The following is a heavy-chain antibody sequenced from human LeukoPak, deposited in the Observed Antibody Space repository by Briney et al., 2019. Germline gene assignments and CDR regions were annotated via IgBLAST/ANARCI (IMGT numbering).Heavy chain of an antibody. D-gene: IGHD7-27*01. Sequence: GGSLRLSCAATGFNFRKHWMSWVRQSTGKGLECVAKIQEDGNEMHYVDSVKGRFTISRDNARNSLYLQMNNLRVEDTAIYYCARDYTGGWNDYWGQGTLVTVSS. CDR1: GFNFRKHW. CDR2: IQEDGNEM. V-gene: IGHV3-7*01. J-gene: IGHJ4*02. CDR3: ARDYTGGWNDY.